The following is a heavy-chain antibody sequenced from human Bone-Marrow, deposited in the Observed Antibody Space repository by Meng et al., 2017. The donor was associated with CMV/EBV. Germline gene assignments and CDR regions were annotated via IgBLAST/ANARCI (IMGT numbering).Heavy chain of an antibody. CDR2: IIPILGIA. V-gene: IGHV1-69*02. D-gene: IGHD2-2*01. J-gene: IGHJ6*02. Sequence: SVKVSCKASGGTFSSYTISWVRQAPGQGLEWMGRIIPILGIANYAQKFQGRVTITADKSTSTAYMELSSLRSEDTAVYYCASRSGVPAAIGLVYYYGMDVWGQGTTVTVSS. CDR1: GGTFSSYT. CDR3: ASRSGVPAAIGLVYYYGMDV.